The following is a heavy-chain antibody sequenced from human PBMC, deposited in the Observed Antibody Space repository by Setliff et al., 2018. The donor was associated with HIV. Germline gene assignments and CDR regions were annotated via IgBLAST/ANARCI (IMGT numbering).Heavy chain of an antibody. D-gene: IGHD3-9*01. Sequence: ETLSLTCTVSDSAMDSYYWSWVRQSPGRGLEYIGYIYWTGKTDYNPSLKSRVTISLDTSGNRFSLKLNSVTGADTAVYYCAKISPRGYSDITTGRLTDPFDVWGPGTMVT. CDR1: DSAMDSYY. V-gene: IGHV4-59*12. CDR3: AKISPRGYSDITTGRLTDPFDV. CDR2: IYWTGKT. J-gene: IGHJ3*01.